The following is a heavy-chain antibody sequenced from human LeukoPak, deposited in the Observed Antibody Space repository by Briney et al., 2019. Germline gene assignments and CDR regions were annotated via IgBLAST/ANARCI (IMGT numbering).Heavy chain of an antibody. D-gene: IGHD3-10*01. CDR3: ARDTPGADSNDEFDY. Sequence: ASVKVSCKASGYTFTSYGISWVRQAPGQRLEWMGLICAYNGNTNYAQKLQGRVAMTTDTSTSTAYMELRSLRSDDTAVYYCARDTPGADSNDEFDYWGQGTLVTVSS. V-gene: IGHV1-18*01. CDR1: GYTFTSYG. CDR2: ICAYNGNT. J-gene: IGHJ4*02.